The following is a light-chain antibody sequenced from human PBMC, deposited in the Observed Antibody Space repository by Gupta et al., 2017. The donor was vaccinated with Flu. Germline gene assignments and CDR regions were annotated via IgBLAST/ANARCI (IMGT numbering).Light chain of an antibody. CDR1: QSISSY. J-gene: IGKJ4*02. CDR2: AAS. V-gene: IGKV1-39*01. Sequence: DIQMTQSPSSLSASVGDRVTITCRASQSISSYLNWYQQKPGKAPKLLIYAASSLQSGVPSRFSGSGSGTDFTLTISRLQPEDFATYYCQHCYSTPRTFGEGTKVEIK. CDR3: QHCYSTPRT.